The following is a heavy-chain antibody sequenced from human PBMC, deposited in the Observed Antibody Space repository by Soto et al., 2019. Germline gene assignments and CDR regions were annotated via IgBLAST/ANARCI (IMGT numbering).Heavy chain of an antibody. CDR2: ISSIGST. V-gene: IGHV4-30-4*01. Sequence: QVQLQESGPGLVKPSQTLSLTCTVSGGSISSGDYFWSWIRQAPGKGLEWIGYISSIGSTYYNTSLKSRVSVSRDTSKHHFSLKLSSVTTTDTGVYYCARGLVIRPFYSDGMDVWGQGTTVTVSS. CDR1: GGSISSGDYF. D-gene: IGHD3-9*01. J-gene: IGHJ6*02. CDR3: ARGLVIRPFYSDGMDV.